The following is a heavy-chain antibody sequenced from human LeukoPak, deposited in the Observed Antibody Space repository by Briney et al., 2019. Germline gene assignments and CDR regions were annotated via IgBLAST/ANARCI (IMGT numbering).Heavy chain of an antibody. Sequence: GGSLRLSCAASGFTFSSYAMHWVRQAPGKGLEWVAVISYDGSNKYYADSVKGRFTISRDNSKSTLYLQMNSLRAEDTAVYYCARVRYYDSSGYSDYYYYYGMDVWGQGTTVTVSS. CDR3: ARVRYYDSSGYSDYYYYYGMDV. D-gene: IGHD3-22*01. J-gene: IGHJ6*02. CDR1: GFTFSSYA. CDR2: ISYDGSNK. V-gene: IGHV3-30-3*01.